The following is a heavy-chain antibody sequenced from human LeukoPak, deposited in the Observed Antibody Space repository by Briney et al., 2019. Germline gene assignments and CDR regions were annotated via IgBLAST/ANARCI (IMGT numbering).Heavy chain of an antibody. CDR3: ARDYFRYSSSSWYFDL. Sequence: SQTLSLTCTVSGGSISSGSYYWSWIRQPAGKGLEWIGRIYTSGSTNYNPSLKSRVTISVDTSKNQFSLKLSSVTAADTAAYYCARDYFRYSSSSWYFDLWGRGTLVTVSS. CDR2: IYTSGST. CDR1: GGSISSGSYY. J-gene: IGHJ2*01. V-gene: IGHV4-61*02. D-gene: IGHD6-6*01.